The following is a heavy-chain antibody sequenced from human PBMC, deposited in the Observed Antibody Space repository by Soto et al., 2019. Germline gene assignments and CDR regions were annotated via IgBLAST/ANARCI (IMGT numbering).Heavy chain of an antibody. CDR2: IYYDGST. Sequence: SETLSLTCTVSGGSISRYYWSWIRQPPGKGLEWLGYIYYDGSTSYSPSLKSRVTSSVDTSKNQFSLSLSSVTAADTAVYYCARAGYSYGFGYYYDYWGQGTLVTVSS. V-gene: IGHV4-59*01. CDR3: ARAGYSYGFGYYYDY. D-gene: IGHD5-18*01. J-gene: IGHJ4*02. CDR1: GGSISRYY.